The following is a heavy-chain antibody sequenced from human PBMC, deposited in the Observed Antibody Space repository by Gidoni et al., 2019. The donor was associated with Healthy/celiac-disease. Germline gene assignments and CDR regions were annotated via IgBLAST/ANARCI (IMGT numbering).Heavy chain of an antibody. Sequence: EVQLVESGGGLVKTGGSLRLACADSGFPFTRYSMNWVRQASGKGLEWVSFISDGSSFLDYTDSVKGRFTISRDDAKNSLYLQRTSLRPEDTAVYYCSRVGRADFWSGYYYYYGMGVWGQGTAVTVSS. V-gene: IGHV3-21*01. J-gene: IGHJ6*02. CDR1: GFPFTRYS. D-gene: IGHD3-3*01. CDR3: SRVGRADFWSGYYYYYGMGV. CDR2: ISDGSSFL.